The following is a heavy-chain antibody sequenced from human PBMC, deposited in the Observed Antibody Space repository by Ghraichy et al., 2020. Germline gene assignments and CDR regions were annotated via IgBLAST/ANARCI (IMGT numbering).Heavy chain of an antibody. J-gene: IGHJ4*02. Sequence: GGSLRLSCAASGFTFSSYGMHWVRQAPGKGLEWVAVIWYDGSNKYYADSVKGRFTISRDNSKNTMYLQMNSLRAEDTAVYYCARDRGGGSYFDYWGQGTLVTVSS. CDR2: IWYDGSNK. D-gene: IGHD1-26*01. V-gene: IGHV3-33*01. CDR3: ARDRGGGSYFDY. CDR1: GFTFSSYG.